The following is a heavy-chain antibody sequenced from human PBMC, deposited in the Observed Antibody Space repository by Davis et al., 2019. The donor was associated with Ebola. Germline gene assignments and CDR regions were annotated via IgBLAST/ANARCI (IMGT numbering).Heavy chain of an antibody. J-gene: IGHJ3*02. V-gene: IGHV3-15*01. Sequence: PGGSLRLSCDVYGGSFSGQFWSWIRQPPGKGLEWVGRSKSKTSGGTADYAAPVKGRFTISRDDSRGTFFLQMNSLKTEDTAVYYCTKGDCSGGRCHWDEAFDTWGQGTMVTVSS. D-gene: IGHD2-15*01. CDR3: TKGDCSGGRCHWDEAFDT. CDR2: SKSKTSGGTA. CDR1: GGSFSGQF.